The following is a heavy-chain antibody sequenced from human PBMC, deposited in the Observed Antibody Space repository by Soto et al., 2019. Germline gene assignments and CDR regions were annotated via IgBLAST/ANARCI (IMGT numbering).Heavy chain of an antibody. CDR3: AKVSSLXWFGELLLSLAANWFDP. CDR1: GFTFSSYA. V-gene: IGHV3-23*01. D-gene: IGHD3-10*01. J-gene: IGHJ5*02. Sequence: GGSLRLSCAASGFTFSSYAMSWVRQAPGRGLEWVSAISGSGGSTYYADSVKGRFTISRDNSKNTLYLQMNSLRAEDTAVYYCAKVSSLXWFGELLLSLAANWFDPWGQGTLVTVSS. CDR2: ISGSGGST.